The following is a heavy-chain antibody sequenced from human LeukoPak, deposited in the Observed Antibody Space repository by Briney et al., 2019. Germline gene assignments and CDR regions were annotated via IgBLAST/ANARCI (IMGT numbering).Heavy chain of an antibody. V-gene: IGHV3-21*01. D-gene: IGHD4-17*01. CDR3: AKAHGDYYYGMDV. CDR1: GFTFSSHS. J-gene: IGHJ6*02. Sequence: GGSLRLSCVASGFTFSSHSMNWVRQAPGKGLEWVASISSGSDHIYYADSVKGRFTISRDNSKNTLYLQMNSLRAEDTAVYYCAKAHGDYYYGMDVWGQGTTVTVSS. CDR2: ISSGSDHI.